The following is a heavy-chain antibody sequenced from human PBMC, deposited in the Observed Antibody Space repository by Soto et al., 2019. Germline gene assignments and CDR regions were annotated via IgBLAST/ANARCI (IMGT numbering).Heavy chain of an antibody. J-gene: IGHJ4*02. D-gene: IGHD3-3*01. V-gene: IGHV4-61*01. CDR3: ARGQAFWTGYYRMPYYFDY. CDR2: LYYSGST. CDR1: GGSVSSGSYY. Sequence: SETLSLTCTVSGGSVSSGSYYWSWIRQPPGKGLEYIGYLYYSGSTNYNPSLKGRVTISVDTPKNQFSLKLTSVTAADTAIYYCARGQAFWTGYYRMPYYFDYWGQGTLVTVSS.